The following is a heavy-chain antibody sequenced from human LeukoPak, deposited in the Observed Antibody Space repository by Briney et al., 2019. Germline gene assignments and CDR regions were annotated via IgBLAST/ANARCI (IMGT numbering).Heavy chain of an antibody. CDR2: ISSSSSTI. J-gene: IGHJ6*02. D-gene: IGHD2-2*01. CDR3: ARDIFASNCGRYCSSTSCCFYYYYGMDV. V-gene: IGHV3-48*01. Sequence: GGSLRLSCAASGFTFSSYSMNWVRQAPGKGLEWVSYISSSSSTIYYADSVKGRFTISRGNAKNSLYLQMNSLRADDTAVYYCARDIFASNCGRYCSSTSCCFYYYYGMDVWGQGTTVTVSS. CDR1: GFTFSSYS.